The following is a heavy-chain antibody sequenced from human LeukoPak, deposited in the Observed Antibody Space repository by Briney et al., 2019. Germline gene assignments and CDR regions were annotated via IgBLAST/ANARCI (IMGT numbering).Heavy chain of an antibody. V-gene: IGHV4-59*01. D-gene: IGHD5-18*01. Sequence: SETLSLTCTVSGGSISGYYWSWIRQPPGKGLEWIGYIYYSGSTNYNPSLKSQVTISVDTSKNQFSLKLSSVTAADTAVYYCARSGLYSYGSVDYWGQGTLVTVSS. J-gene: IGHJ4*02. CDR2: IYYSGST. CDR3: ARSGLYSYGSVDY. CDR1: GGSISGYY.